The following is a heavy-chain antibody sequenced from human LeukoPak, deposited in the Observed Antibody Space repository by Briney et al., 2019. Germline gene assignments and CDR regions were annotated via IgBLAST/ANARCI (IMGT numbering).Heavy chain of an antibody. CDR1: GGSFSGYY. J-gene: IGHJ4*02. Sequence: SETLSLTCAVYGGSFSGYYWSWIRQPPGKGLEWIGEINHSGSTNYNPSLKSRVTISVDTSKNQFSLKLSSVTAADTAVYYCARDRYCSSTSCYTDYWGQGTLVTVSS. CDR3: ARDRYCSSTSCYTDY. V-gene: IGHV4-34*01. CDR2: INHSGST. D-gene: IGHD2-2*02.